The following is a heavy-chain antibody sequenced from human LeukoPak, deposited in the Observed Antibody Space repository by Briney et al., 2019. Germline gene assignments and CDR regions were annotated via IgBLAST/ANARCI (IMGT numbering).Heavy chain of an antibody. D-gene: IGHD2-2*01. CDR2: IYYNGRT. Sequence: SKTLSLTCAVSGGSISGYYWSWIRQSPGRGLEYIGHIYYNGRTDYNPSLKSRVTISVDTSRNQFSLRLNSVTAADTAVYFCARWYCSRGTCYYLDYWGQGTLVTVSS. V-gene: IGHV4-59*01. J-gene: IGHJ4*02. CDR1: GGSISGYY. CDR3: ARWYCSRGTCYYLDY.